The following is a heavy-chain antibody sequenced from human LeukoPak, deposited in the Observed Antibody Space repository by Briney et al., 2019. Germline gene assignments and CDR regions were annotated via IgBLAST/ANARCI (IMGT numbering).Heavy chain of an antibody. CDR1: GFTFSSFW. CDR3: ASLHTAMVVDAFDI. V-gene: IGHV3-7*01. CDR2: IKQDGSAR. Sequence: GGSLTLSCAASGFTFSSFWMNWVRQAPGKGLEWVAKIKQDGSARYYVDSVRGRFTISRDNDKKSLYLEMNSLRAEDTAVYCCASLHTAMVVDAFDIWGQGTMVTVSS. D-gene: IGHD5-18*01. J-gene: IGHJ3*02.